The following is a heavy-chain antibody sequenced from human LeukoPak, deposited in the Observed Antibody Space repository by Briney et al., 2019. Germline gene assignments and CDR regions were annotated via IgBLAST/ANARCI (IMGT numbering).Heavy chain of an antibody. D-gene: IGHD3-10*02. V-gene: IGHV3-48*03. CDR1: GFTFSSYE. Sequence: PGGSLRLSCAASGFTFSSYEMNWVRQAPGKGLEWVSYISSSGSTIYYADAVKGRFTISRDNAKNSLYLQMDSLRAEDTAVYYCAELGITMIGGVWGKGTTVTISS. CDR3: AELGITMIGGV. CDR2: ISSSGSTI. J-gene: IGHJ6*04.